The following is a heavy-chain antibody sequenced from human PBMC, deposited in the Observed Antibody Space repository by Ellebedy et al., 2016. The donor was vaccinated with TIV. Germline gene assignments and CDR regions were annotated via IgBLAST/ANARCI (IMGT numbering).Heavy chain of an antibody. Sequence: AASVKVSCKGSGYIMNNYGVSWVRQAPGQGLEWMGWIRAYNGNTNYAQKLQGRVTMTTDTSTSTAYMELRSRRSEHTAVYYCARDSISWSNWYFDLWGRGTLVTVSS. V-gene: IGHV1-18*04. D-gene: IGHD6-13*01. CDR2: IRAYNGNT. CDR1: GYIMNNYG. CDR3: ARDSISWSNWYFDL. J-gene: IGHJ2*01.